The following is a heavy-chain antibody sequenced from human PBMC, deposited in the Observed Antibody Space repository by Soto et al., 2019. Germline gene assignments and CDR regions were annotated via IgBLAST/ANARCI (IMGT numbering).Heavy chain of an antibody. D-gene: IGHD3-3*01. J-gene: IGHJ4*02. CDR3: ARVFGYHSPWEAQCFCF. Sequence: QVQLVQSGAEVKKPGSSVKVSCKASGGTFSSYAISWVRQAPGQGLEWMGGIIPIFGTANYAQKVQGRVTIPTDNSTSTDYMEPGSLRSEHLAVYYGARVFGYHSPWEAQCFCFWCQGTLVTVSS. CDR2: IIPIFGTA. CDR1: GGTFSSYA. V-gene: IGHV1-69*06.